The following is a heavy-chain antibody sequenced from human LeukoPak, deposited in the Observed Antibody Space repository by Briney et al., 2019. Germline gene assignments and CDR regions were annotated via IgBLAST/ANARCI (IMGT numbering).Heavy chain of an antibody. J-gene: IGHJ4*02. V-gene: IGHV1-18*01. Sequence: ASVKVSCKASGYTFISYGITWVRQAPGQGPEWMGWISVYNGNTYYAQKFQGRVTMTTDTSTSTTYMEPRSLRSDDTAVYYCARDHKTFWTGGDYFDYWGQGTLVTVSS. CDR3: ARDHKTFWTGGDYFDY. D-gene: IGHD3/OR15-3a*01. CDR1: GYTFISYG. CDR2: ISVYNGNT.